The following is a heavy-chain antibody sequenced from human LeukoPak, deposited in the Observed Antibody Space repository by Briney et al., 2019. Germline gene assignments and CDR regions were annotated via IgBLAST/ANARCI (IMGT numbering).Heavy chain of an antibody. D-gene: IGHD6-19*01. CDR3: ARLYSSGWYPDY. CDR1: GFTFSSYG. Sequence: PGRSLRLSCAASGFTFSSYGMHWVRQAPGKGLEWVAVIWYDGGNKYYADSVKGRFIISRDNSKNTLYLQMNSLRAEDTAVYYCARLYSSGWYPDYWGQGTLVTVSS. V-gene: IGHV3-33*01. J-gene: IGHJ4*02. CDR2: IWYDGGNK.